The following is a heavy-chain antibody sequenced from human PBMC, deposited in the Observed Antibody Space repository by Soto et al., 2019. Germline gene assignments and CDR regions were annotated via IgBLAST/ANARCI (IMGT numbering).Heavy chain of an antibody. CDR1: GGSISSGGYY. J-gene: IGHJ4*02. Sequence: PSETLSLTCTVSGGSISSGGYYWSWIRQHPGKGLEWIGYIYYSGGTYYNPSLKSRVTISVDTSKNQFSLKLSSVTAADTAVYYCARGGASYYDILTGYPRPFDYWGQGTLVTVSS. D-gene: IGHD3-9*01. CDR3: ARGGASYYDILTGYPRPFDY. V-gene: IGHV4-31*03. CDR2: IYYSGGT.